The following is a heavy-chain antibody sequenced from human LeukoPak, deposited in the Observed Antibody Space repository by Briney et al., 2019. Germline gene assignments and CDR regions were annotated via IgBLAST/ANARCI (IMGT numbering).Heavy chain of an antibody. D-gene: IGHD6-13*01. Sequence: PGGSLRLSCAASGFTFSSYWMSWVRQAPGKGLEWVANIKQDGSEKYYVDPVKGRFTISRDNAKNSLYLQMNSLRAEDTAVYYCARDATDLKASATDYWGQGTLVTVSS. J-gene: IGHJ4*02. CDR1: GFTFSSYW. CDR2: IKQDGSEK. V-gene: IGHV3-7*01. CDR3: ARDATDLKASATDY.